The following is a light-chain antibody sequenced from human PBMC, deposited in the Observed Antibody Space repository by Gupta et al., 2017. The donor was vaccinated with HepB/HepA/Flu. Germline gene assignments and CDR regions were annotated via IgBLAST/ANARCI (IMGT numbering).Light chain of an antibody. CDR2: GAS. CDR1: RTVTNNY. V-gene: IGKV3-20*01. CDR3: QQYANSPT. Sequence: EIVLTQSPGTVSLSPGEGATLSCRASRTVTNNYLAWYLQKPGQAPRLLIYGASNRATGIPDRFSGSGSGTAFTRTISGLEPEDFAVYFCQQYANSPTFGQGTRVDIK. J-gene: IGKJ1*01.